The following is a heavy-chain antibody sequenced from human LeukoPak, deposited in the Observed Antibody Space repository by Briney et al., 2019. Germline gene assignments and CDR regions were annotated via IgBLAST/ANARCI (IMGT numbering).Heavy chain of an antibody. D-gene: IGHD2/OR15-2a*01. CDR1: GYTFTSYD. CDR2: ISAYNGNT. Sequence: ASVKVSCKASGYTFTSYDINWVRQATGQGLEWMGWISAYNGNTNYAQKLQGRVTMTTDTSTSTAYMELRSLRSDDTAVYYCARVGDLNIYWYFDLWGRGTLVTVSS. V-gene: IGHV1-18*01. J-gene: IGHJ2*01. CDR3: ARVGDLNIYWYFDL.